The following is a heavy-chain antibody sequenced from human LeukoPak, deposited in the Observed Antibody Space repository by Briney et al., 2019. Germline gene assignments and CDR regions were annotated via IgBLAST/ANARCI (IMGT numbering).Heavy chain of an antibody. CDR2: ISGSGGST. D-gene: IGHD3-10*01. J-gene: IGHJ3*02. V-gene: IGHV3-23*01. CDR1: GFTFSSYA. CDR3: AKDIVGYYGSGSSAFDI. Sequence: GGSLRLSCAASGFTFSSYAMSWVRQAPGKGLEWVSAISGSGGSTYYADSVKGRFTISRDNSKNTLYLQMNSLRAEDTAVYYCAKDIVGYYGSGSSAFDIWGQGTMVTVSS.